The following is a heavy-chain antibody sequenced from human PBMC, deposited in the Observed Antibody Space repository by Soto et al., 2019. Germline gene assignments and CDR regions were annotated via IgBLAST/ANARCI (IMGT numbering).Heavy chain of an antibody. D-gene: IGHD2-21*02. J-gene: IGHJ5*02. Sequence: EVQLVESGGGLVKPGGSLRLSCAASGFTFSSYSMNWVRQAPGKGLEWVSSISSSSSYIYYADSVKGRFTISSDNAKSSLYLQMNSLRAEATAVYYCARVSGGNSSWGQGTLVSVSS. CDR3: ARVSGGNSS. V-gene: IGHV3-21*01. CDR2: ISSSSSYI. CDR1: GFTFSSYS.